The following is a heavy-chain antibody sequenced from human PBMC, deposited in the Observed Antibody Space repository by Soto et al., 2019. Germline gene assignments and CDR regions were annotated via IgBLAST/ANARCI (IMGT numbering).Heavy chain of an antibody. CDR3: AKDYGDNLLSGYFDL. D-gene: IGHD4-17*01. J-gene: IGHJ2*01. V-gene: IGHV3-9*01. CDR2: ISWNSGSI. CDR1: GFTFDDYA. Sequence: EVQLVESGGGLVQPGRSLRLSCAASGFTFDDYAMHWVRQAPGKGLEWVSGISWNSGSIGYAESVKGRLTISRDNAKNPLDPQTNRLRAEDTALYYCAKDYGDNLLSGYFDLWGRGTLVTVSS.